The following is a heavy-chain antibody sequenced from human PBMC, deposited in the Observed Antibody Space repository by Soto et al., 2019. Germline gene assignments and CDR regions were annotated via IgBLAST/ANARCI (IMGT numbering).Heavy chain of an antibody. CDR1: GFTFSSYS. D-gene: IGHD3-22*01. Sequence: EVQLVESGGGLVKPGGSLRLSCAASGFTFSSYSTNWVRQAPGKGLEWVSYISSSSSTIYYADSVKGRFTISRDNAKNSLYLQMNSLRAEDTAVYYCARGAYYYDSSGLSYWGQGTLVTVSS. J-gene: IGHJ4*02. CDR2: ISSSSSTI. V-gene: IGHV3-48*01. CDR3: ARGAYYYDSSGLSY.